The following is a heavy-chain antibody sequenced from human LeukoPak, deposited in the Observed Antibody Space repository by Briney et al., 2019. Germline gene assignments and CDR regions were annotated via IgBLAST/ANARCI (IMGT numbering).Heavy chain of an antibody. CDR2: ISYDGSNK. V-gene: IGHV3-30-3*01. CDR1: GFTFSSYA. Sequence: PGRSLRLSCAASGFTFSSYAMHWVRQAPGKGLEWVAVISYDGSNKYYADSVKGRFTISRDNSRNTLYLQMNSLRAEDTAVYYCASKGKGPWEQGAFDIWGQGTMVTVSS. J-gene: IGHJ3*02. D-gene: IGHD1-26*01. CDR3: ASKGKGPWEQGAFDI.